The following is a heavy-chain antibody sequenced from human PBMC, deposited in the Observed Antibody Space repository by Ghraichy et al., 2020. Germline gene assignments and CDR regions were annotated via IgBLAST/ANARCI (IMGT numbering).Heavy chain of an antibody. CDR2: IYYSGNS. CDR3: ARQEGGYYYYDDY. J-gene: IGHJ4*02. Sequence: SETLSLTCTVSGGSISTSSYYWGWIRQPPGKGLEWIGSIYYSGNSYYNPSLKSRVTISVDTSKNQFSLKLSSVTAADTAVYYCARQEGGYYYYDDYWGQGTLVTVSS. CDR1: GGSISTSSYY. D-gene: IGHD3-22*01. V-gene: IGHV4-39*01.